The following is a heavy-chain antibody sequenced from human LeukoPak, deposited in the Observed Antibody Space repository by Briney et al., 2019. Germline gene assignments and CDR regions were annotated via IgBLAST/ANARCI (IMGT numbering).Heavy chain of an antibody. CDR1: GYTFSDYY. CDR2: INPNSGDT. V-gene: IGHV1-2*02. CDR3: ARGYGDYFLVMTNYYMDF. Sequence: ASVKVSCKTSGYTFSDYYIHWIRQAPGQGLEWVGWINPNSGDTDYAQKFQGRVTVTRDTSISTAYMELGRLRSDDTAVYYCARGYGDYFLVMTNYYMDFWGKGTTVTISS. J-gene: IGHJ6*03. D-gene: IGHD4-17*01.